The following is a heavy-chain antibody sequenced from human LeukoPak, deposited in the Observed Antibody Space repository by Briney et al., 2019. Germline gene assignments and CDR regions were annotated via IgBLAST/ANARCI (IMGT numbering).Heavy chain of an antibody. Sequence: GGSPRLSCEASEFAFSSYWMHWVRQVPGKGLVWVSRIDTDGTSAAYADSVKGRFSISRDNAKNTLYLQMDSLRAEDTAVYYCVRLGGSSSVDHWGQGTLVTVSS. D-gene: IGHD6-13*01. J-gene: IGHJ4*02. CDR1: EFAFSSYW. V-gene: IGHV3-74*01. CDR2: IDTDGTSA. CDR3: VRLGGSSSVDH.